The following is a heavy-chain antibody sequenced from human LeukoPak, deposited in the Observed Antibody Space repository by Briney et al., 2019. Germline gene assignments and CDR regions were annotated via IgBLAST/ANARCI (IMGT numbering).Heavy chain of an antibody. Sequence: PAETLCLTCTASGGSLSSSSYYWGWIRQPPGKGLEWIGSSYYSGSTDYIPSLKSRFTISVDTSKNQFSLKLSSVTAADTAVYYCARTSSGWCQNDYWGQGTLVTVSS. CDR1: GGSLSSSSYY. CDR3: ARTSSGWCQNDY. D-gene: IGHD6-19*01. J-gene: IGHJ4*02. V-gene: IGHV4-39*01. CDR2: SYYSGST.